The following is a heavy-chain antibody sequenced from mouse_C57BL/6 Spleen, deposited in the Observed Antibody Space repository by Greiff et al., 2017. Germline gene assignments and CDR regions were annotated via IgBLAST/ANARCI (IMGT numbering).Heavy chain of an antibody. CDR3: ASGDGYYVGAY. D-gene: IGHD2-3*01. CDR1: GYTFTSYW. J-gene: IGHJ3*01. Sequence: QVQLQQPGAELVMPGASVKLSCKASGYTFTSYWMHWVKQRPGQGLEWIGEIDPSDSYTNYNQKFKGKSTLTVDKSSSTAYMQLSSLTSEDSAVYYCASGDGYYVGAYWGQGTLVTVSA. V-gene: IGHV1-69*01. CDR2: IDPSDSYT.